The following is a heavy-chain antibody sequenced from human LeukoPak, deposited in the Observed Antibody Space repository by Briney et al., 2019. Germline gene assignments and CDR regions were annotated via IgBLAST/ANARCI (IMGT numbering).Heavy chain of an antibody. CDR3: ARIQPGPFFDI. J-gene: IGHJ3*02. D-gene: IGHD5-18*01. V-gene: IGHV5-51*01. CDR2: IYPGDSDT. Sequence: GESLKISCQGSGYSFTSYWIGWVRQMPGKGLEWMGIIYPGDSDTRYSPSLQGQVTISADKSISTAYLQWSSLKASDTAMHYCARIQPGPFFDIWGQGTMVTVSS. CDR1: GYSFTSYW.